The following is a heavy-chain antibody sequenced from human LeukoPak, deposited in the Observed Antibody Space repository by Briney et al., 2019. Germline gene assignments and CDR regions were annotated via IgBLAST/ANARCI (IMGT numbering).Heavy chain of an antibody. J-gene: IGHJ4*02. CDR2: IYTSGST. V-gene: IGHV4-61*02. CDR1: GGSISSGSYY. D-gene: IGHD3-10*01. CDR3: ARGTRRRFGEFLTFDY. Sequence: PSQTLSLTCTVSGGSISSGSYYWSWIRQPAGKGLEWIGRIYTSGSTNYNPSLKSRVTISVDTSKNQFSLKLSSVTAADTAVYYCARGTRRRFGEFLTFDYWGQGTLVTVSS.